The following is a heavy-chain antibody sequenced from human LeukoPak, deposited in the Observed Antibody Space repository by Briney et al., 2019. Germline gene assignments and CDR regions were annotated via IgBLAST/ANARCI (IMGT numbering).Heavy chain of an antibody. CDR2: IYYSGST. CDR3: ARAGSYYYDSSGYPNFDY. V-gene: IGHV4-30-4*01. D-gene: IGHD3-22*01. J-gene: IGHJ4*02. CDR1: GGSISSGDYY. Sequence: SETLSLTCTVSGGSISSGDYYWSWIRQPPGKGLEWIGYIYYSGSTYYNPSLKSRVTISVDTSKNQLSLKLSSVTAADTAVYYCARAGSYYYDSSGYPNFDYWGQGTLVTASS.